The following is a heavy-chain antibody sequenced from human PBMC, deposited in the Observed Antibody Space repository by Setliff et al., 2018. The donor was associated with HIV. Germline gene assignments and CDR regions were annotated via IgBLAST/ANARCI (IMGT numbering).Heavy chain of an antibody. J-gene: IGHJ1*01. D-gene: IGHD3-3*01. V-gene: IGHV4-34*01. Sequence: TSETLSLTCAVYGGSFSGYYWSWIRQPPGKGLEWIGEINHSGSTNYNPSLKSRVTISVDTSKNQFSLKLSSVTAADTAVYYCARVNGYYDFWSGPAGYFQPWGQGTLVTVSS. CDR1: GGSFSGYY. CDR2: INHSGST. CDR3: ARVNGYYDFWSGPAGYFQP.